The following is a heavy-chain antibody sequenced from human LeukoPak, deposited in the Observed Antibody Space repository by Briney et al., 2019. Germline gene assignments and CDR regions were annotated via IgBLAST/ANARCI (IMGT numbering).Heavy chain of an antibody. D-gene: IGHD1-1*01. V-gene: IGHV4-34*10. CDR2: IYYRGAA. CDR3: ARMGATTPRSANPDY. J-gene: IGHJ4*02. CDR1: GGSFNGYY. Sequence: SETLSLTCAIYGGSFNGYYWSWLPQPPGKGREWIGYIYYRGAANYSPSLRSRLSLSVDTSKNHIYMKLNSVTAAGPAVYYCARMGATTPRSANPDYWGQGTLVTVSS.